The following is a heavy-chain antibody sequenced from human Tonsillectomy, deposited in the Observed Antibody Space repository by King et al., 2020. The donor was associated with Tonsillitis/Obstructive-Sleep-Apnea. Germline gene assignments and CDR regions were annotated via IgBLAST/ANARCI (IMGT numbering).Heavy chain of an antibody. CDR1: GFTFSSYA. V-gene: IGHV3-23*04. CDR3: AKDPVGMAPGPWEGSTGFDY. Sequence: VQLVESGGGLVQPGGSLRLSCAASGFTFSSYAMSWVRQAPGKGLEWVSAISGSGGNTYYADSVKGRFTISRDNSKNTLYLQMNSLRAEDTAVYYCAKDPVGMAPGPWEGSTGFDYWGQGTLVTVSS. J-gene: IGHJ4*02. D-gene: IGHD5-24*01. CDR2: ISGSGGNT.